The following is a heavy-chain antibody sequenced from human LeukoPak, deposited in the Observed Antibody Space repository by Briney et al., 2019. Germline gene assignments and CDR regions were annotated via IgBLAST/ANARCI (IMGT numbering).Heavy chain of an antibody. D-gene: IGHD3-22*01. J-gene: IGHJ4*02. CDR1: GYTFTSYG. V-gene: IGHV1-18*01. Sequence: EASVTVSCTASGYTFTSYGIRWVRPAPGQGLEWMGWISAYNGNTNYAQKLQGRVIMTTDTSTSTAYMELRSLRSDDTAVYYCASNGKDYYDSSGYDYYFDYWGQGTLVTVSS. CDR3: ASNGKDYYDSSGYDYYFDY. CDR2: ISAYNGNT.